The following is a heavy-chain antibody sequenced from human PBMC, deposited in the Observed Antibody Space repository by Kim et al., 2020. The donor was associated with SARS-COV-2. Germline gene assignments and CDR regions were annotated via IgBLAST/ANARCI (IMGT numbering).Heavy chain of an antibody. CDR3: AREEHSSGSLGFDN. CDR1: GYTFTTYA. V-gene: IGHV1-3*01. Sequence: ASVKVSCKASGYTFTTYALYWVRQAPGQSLEWLGWINAGNGNTRYSQNFQGRLIITRDTSANTVYMELSSLRSEDTAIYYCAREEHSSGSLGFDNWGLGTLVTLSS. J-gene: IGHJ4*02. CDR2: INAGNGNT. D-gene: IGHD6-19*01.